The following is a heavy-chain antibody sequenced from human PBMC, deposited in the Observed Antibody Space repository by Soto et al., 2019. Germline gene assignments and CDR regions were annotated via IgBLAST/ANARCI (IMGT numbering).Heavy chain of an antibody. CDR1: GGSISSGGYY. CDR2: IYYSGST. CDR3: ARVYRLATIAQEFDY. V-gene: IGHV4-31*03. D-gene: IGHD5-12*01. Sequence: QVQLQESGPGLVKPSQTLSLTCTVSGGSISSGGYYWSWIRQHPGKGLEWIGYIYYSGSTYYNPSLKSRVTISVDTSKNQFSRKLSSVTAAETAVYYCARVYRLATIAQEFDYWGQGTLVTVSS. J-gene: IGHJ4*02.